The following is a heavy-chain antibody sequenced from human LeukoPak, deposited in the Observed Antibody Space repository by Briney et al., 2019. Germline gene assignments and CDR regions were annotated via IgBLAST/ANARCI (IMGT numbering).Heavy chain of an antibody. V-gene: IGHV4-59*01. CDR1: GGSISSYY. J-gene: IGHJ4*02. CDR3: ARNYGSGSLGFDY. CDR2: IYYSGST. Sequence: SETLSLTCTVSGGSISSYYWSWIRQPPGKGLEWIGYIYYSGSTNYNPSLKSRVTISVDTSKNQFSLELSSVTAADTAVYYCARNYGSGSLGFDYWGQGTLVTVSS. D-gene: IGHD3-10*01.